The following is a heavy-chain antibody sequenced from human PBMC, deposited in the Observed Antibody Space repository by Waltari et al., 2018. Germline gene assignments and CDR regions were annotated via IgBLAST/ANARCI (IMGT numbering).Heavy chain of an antibody. Sequence: QVQLQESGPGLVKPSQTLSLTCTVSGGSISSGSYYWSWIRQPAGKGLEWIGYIYTSGSTNYNPSLKSRVTISVDTSKNQFSLKLSSVTAADTAVYYCARVQVEMATINDWGQGTLVTVSS. D-gene: IGHD5-12*01. CDR2: IYTSGST. CDR1: GGSISSGSYY. J-gene: IGHJ4*02. V-gene: IGHV4-61*09. CDR3: ARVQVEMATIND.